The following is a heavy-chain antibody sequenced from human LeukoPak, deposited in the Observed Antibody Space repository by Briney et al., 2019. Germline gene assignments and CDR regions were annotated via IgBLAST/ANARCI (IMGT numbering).Heavy chain of an antibody. D-gene: IGHD2-2*01. CDR1: GYTFTGYY. V-gene: IGHV1-2*02. J-gene: IGHJ3*02. CDR2: INPNSGGT. CDR3: ARGTKEDCSSSSCDWGDAFAI. Sequence: GASVKVSCKASGYTFTGYYMHWVRQAPGQGLEWMGWINPNSGGTNYAQKFQGRVTMTRDTSISTAYMELSRLRSDDTAVYYCARGTKEDCSSSSCDWGDAFAIWGQGTMVTVSS.